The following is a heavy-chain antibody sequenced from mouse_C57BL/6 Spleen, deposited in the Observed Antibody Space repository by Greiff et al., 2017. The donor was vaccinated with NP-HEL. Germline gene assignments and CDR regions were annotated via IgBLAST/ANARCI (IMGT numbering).Heavy chain of an antibody. V-gene: IGHV1-69*01. J-gene: IGHJ4*01. CDR1: GYTFTSYW. CDR2: IDPSDSYT. D-gene: IGHD2-5*01. CDR3: ARGNSKGMDY. Sequence: VQLQQPGAELVMPGASVKLSCKASGYTFTSYWMHWVKQRPGQGLEWIGEIDPSDSYTNYNQKFKGKSTLTVDKSSSTAYMQLSSLTSEDSAVYYCARGNSKGMDYWGQGTSVTVSS.